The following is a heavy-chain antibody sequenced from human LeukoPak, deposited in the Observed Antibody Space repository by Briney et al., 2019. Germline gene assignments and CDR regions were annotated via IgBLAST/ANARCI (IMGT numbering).Heavy chain of an antibody. D-gene: IGHD4-23*01. V-gene: IGHV4-34*01. Sequence: PGGSLRLSCAASGFTFSSYAMSWVRQAPGKGLEWIGEINHSGSTNYNPSLKSRVTISVDTSKNQFSLKLSSVTAADTAVYYCARLGYGVNSADYWGQGTLVTVSS. CDR1: GFTFSSYA. CDR3: ARLGYGVNSADY. CDR2: INHSGST. J-gene: IGHJ4*02.